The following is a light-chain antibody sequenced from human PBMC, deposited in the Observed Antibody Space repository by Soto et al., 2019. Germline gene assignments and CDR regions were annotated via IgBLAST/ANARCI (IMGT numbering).Light chain of an antibody. CDR2: GAS. V-gene: IGKV3-15*01. Sequence: EIVMTQSPATLSVSPGERATLSCRASRNINRKLAWYQQKPGQAPRLLISGASTRATGIPSRFSGSGSGTEFTLTISSLQSEDFAVYYCQKYYDYPPLTFGGGTKVEIK. CDR3: QKYYDYPPLT. J-gene: IGKJ4*01. CDR1: RNINRK.